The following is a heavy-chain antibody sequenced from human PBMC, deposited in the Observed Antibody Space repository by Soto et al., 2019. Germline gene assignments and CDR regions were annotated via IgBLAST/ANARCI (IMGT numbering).Heavy chain of an antibody. D-gene: IGHD6-19*01. J-gene: IGHJ3*02. V-gene: IGHV1-2*04. Sequence: ASVKVSCKASGYTFTGYYMHWVRQAPGQGLEWMGWINPNSGGTNYAQKFQGWVTMTRDTSISTAYMELSRLRSDDTAVYYCARYGRSGWSEWAFDIWGQGTMVTVS. CDR3: ARYGRSGWSEWAFDI. CDR1: GYTFTGYY. CDR2: INPNSGGT.